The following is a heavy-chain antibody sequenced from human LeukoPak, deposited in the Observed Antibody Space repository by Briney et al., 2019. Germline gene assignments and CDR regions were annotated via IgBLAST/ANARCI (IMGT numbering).Heavy chain of an antibody. CDR3: ARGGGFDFWSGYPTDYYYYMDV. Sequence: GASVNVSCKASGHTLTSYGISWVRQAPGQGLEWMGWISAYNGHTNYAQKLQGRVTMTTDTSTSTAYMELRSLRSDDTAVYYCARGGGFDFWSGYPTDYYYYMDVWGKGTTVTVSS. CDR1: GHTLTSYG. D-gene: IGHD3-3*01. CDR2: ISAYNGHT. V-gene: IGHV1-18*01. J-gene: IGHJ6*03.